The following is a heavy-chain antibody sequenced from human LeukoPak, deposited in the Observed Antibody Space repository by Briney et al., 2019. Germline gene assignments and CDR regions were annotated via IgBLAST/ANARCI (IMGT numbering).Heavy chain of an antibody. Sequence: PSETLSLTCAVYGGSFSGYYWSWIRQPPGKGLEWIGEINHSGSTNYNPSLKSRVTISVDTSKNQFSLKLSSVTAADTAVYYCARHLSRFGGDYWGQGTLVTVSS. CDR3: ARHLSRFGGDY. CDR2: INHSGST. D-gene: IGHD3-10*01. CDR1: GGSFSGYY. V-gene: IGHV4-34*01. J-gene: IGHJ4*02.